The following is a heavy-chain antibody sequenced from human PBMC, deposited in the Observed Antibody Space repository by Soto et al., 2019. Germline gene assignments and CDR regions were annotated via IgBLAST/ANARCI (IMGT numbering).Heavy chain of an antibody. J-gene: IGHJ4*02. Sequence: QIQLVQSGAEVKKPGASVKVSCKASGYTFTSYGISWVRQAPGQGLEWMGWISAYNGNTNYAQKLQGRVTMTTDTSTSTAYMELRSLRSDDTAVYYCARSPTRWDLDYGDYWFDYWGQGTLVTVSS. CDR1: GYTFTSYG. V-gene: IGHV1-18*01. CDR2: ISAYNGNT. D-gene: IGHD4-17*01. CDR3: ARSPTRWDLDYGDYWFDY.